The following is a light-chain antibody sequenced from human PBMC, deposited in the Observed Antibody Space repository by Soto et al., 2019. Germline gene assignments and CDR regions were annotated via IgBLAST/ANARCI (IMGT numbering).Light chain of an antibody. Sequence: DIQMTQSPSTLSGSVGDRVTITCRASQTISSWLVWYQQKPEKAPKLLIYKASTLKSGVPSRFSGSGSGTEFTLTISSLQPDDFATYYCQHYNSYSEAFGQGTK. J-gene: IGKJ1*01. CDR3: QHYNSYSEA. CDR2: KAS. V-gene: IGKV1-5*03. CDR1: QTISSW.